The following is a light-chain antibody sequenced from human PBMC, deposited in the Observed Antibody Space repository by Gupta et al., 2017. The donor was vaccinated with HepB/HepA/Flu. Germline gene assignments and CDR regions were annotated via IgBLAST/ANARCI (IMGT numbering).Light chain of an antibody. V-gene: IGKV3-20*01. Sequence: EIVLTHSPGTLSLSPVERATLSCRASQSVSSSYLAWYQQKPGQAPRLLIYGASSRATGIPDRFSGSGSGTDFTLTISRLEPEDFAVYYCQQYGSSPRTFGGGTKVEIK. CDR1: QSVSSSY. CDR2: GAS. J-gene: IGKJ4*01. CDR3: QQYGSSPRT.